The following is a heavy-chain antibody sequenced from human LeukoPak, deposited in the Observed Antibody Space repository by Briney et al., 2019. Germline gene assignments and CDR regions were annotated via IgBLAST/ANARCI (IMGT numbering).Heavy chain of an antibody. Sequence: SETLSLTCTVSGGSISSHYWSWIRQPPGQGLEWIGYVHSSGGANYNPSLNSRVTMSLDASKDRLSLRLSSVTAADTAVYYCARVSGYSYGYYFDYWGQGTLVTVSS. CDR1: GGSISSHY. V-gene: IGHV4-59*08. CDR2: VHSSGGA. D-gene: IGHD5-18*01. J-gene: IGHJ4*02. CDR3: ARVSGYSYGYYFDY.